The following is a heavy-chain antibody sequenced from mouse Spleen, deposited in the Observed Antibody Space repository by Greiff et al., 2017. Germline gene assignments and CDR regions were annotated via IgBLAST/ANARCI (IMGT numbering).Heavy chain of an antibody. Sequence: EVKVVESGGGLVKLGGSLKLSCAASGFTFSSYAMSWVRQTPEKRLEWVATISSGGGNTYYPDSVKGRFTISRDNAKNTLYLQMSSLKSEDTAMYYCARHGGYDGWFAYWGQGTLVTVSA. D-gene: IGHD2-14*01. CDR3: ARHGGYDGWFAY. V-gene: IGHV5-9*04. CDR1: GFTFSSYA. J-gene: IGHJ3*01. CDR2: ISSGGGNT.